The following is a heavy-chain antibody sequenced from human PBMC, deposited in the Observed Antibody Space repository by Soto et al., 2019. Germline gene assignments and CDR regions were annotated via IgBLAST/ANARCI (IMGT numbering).Heavy chain of an antibody. V-gene: IGHV3-53*01. J-gene: IGHJ5*02. Sequence: EVQLVESGGGLIKPGGSLRLSCAASGFTVSSNYMSWVRQAPGKGLEWVSVIYSGGSTYYADAVKSRFTISRDNTKNTLYLQMNCLRAEDTAVYYCARVMGSPRIAWGQGTLVTVSS. CDR1: GFTVSSNY. D-gene: IGHD3-10*01. CDR2: IYSGGST. CDR3: ARVMGSPRIA.